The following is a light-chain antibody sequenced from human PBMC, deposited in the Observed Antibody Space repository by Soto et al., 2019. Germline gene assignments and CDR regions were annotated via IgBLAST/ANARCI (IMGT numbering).Light chain of an antibody. CDR2: EAT. CDR3: SSYTSTSTLYV. V-gene: IGLV2-14*01. CDR1: TSDVGGFNY. J-gene: IGLJ1*01. Sequence: QSVLTQPASVSGSPGQSITISCTGTTSDVGGFNYVSWYQHHPGKAPKLIIYEATSRPSGVSNRFSGSKSGNTASLTISGLQAEDEADYYCSSYTSTSTLYVFGTGTKVTVL.